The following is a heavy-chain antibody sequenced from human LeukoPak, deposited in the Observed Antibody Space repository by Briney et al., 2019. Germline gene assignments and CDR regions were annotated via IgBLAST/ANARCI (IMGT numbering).Heavy chain of an antibody. J-gene: IGHJ3*02. Sequence: PGGSLRLSCAASGFTVSSNYMSWVRQAPGKGLEWVSVIYSGGSTYYADSVKGRFTISRDNSKNTLYLQMNSLTAEDTAVYYCARVGVVPAAIPDGFAIWGQGTMVTVSS. D-gene: IGHD2-2*01. CDR3: ARVGVVPAAIPDGFAI. CDR2: IYSGGST. V-gene: IGHV3-53*01. CDR1: GFTVSSNY.